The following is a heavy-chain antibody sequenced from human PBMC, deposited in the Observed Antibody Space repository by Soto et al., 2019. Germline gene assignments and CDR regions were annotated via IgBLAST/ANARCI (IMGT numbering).Heavy chain of an antibody. J-gene: IGHJ1*01. Sequence: GGSLRLSCAASGFTFSDYYMSWIRRAPGKGLEWVSFIDSSGSIIYYADSVKGRFTISRDNAKNSLYLQMNSLRAEDTAVYYCARAETSRVEVVTATEYFQHWGKGT. D-gene: IGHD2-21*02. CDR2: IDSSGSII. V-gene: IGHV3-11*01. CDR3: ARAETSRVEVVTATEYFQH. CDR1: GFTFSDYY.